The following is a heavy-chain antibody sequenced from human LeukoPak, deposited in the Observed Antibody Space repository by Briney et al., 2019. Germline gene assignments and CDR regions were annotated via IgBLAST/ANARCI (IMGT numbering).Heavy chain of an antibody. J-gene: IGHJ4*02. Sequence: GGSLRLSCAASGFTFSDYYMSWIRQAPGKGLEWVSYISSSGSTIYYADSVKGRFTISRDNAKNSLYLQMNSLRAEDTAVYYCAKEVVTAMFDYWGQGTLVTVSS. D-gene: IGHD2-21*02. CDR1: GFTFSDYY. CDR3: AKEVVTAMFDY. CDR2: ISSSGSTI. V-gene: IGHV3-11*01.